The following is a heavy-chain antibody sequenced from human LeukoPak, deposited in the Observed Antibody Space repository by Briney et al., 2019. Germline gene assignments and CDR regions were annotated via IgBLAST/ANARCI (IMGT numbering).Heavy chain of an antibody. V-gene: IGHV3-23*01. CDR3: AKTASLYDILTGYLLGIDY. J-gene: IGHJ4*02. CDR2: ISGSGGST. D-gene: IGHD3-9*01. Sequence: PGGSLRLSCAASGFTFSTYEMNWVRQAPGKGLEWVSAISGSGGSTYYADSVKGRFTISRDNSKNTLYLQMNSLRAEDTAVYYCAKTASLYDILTGYLLGIDYWGQGTLVTVSS. CDR1: GFTFSTYE.